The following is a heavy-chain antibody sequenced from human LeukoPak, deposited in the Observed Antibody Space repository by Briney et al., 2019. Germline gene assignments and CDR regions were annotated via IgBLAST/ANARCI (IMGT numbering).Heavy chain of an antibody. CDR1: GFTFSSYA. Sequence: PGGSLRLSCAASGFTFSSYAMSWVRQAPGKGLEWVSAISGSGGSTYYADSVKGRFTISRDNSKNTMYLQMSSLRAEDTAVYYCANSGYCSGGSCYSIDYWGQGTLVTVSS. D-gene: IGHD2-15*01. CDR3: ANSGYCSGGSCYSIDY. V-gene: IGHV3-23*01. J-gene: IGHJ4*02. CDR2: ISGSGGST.